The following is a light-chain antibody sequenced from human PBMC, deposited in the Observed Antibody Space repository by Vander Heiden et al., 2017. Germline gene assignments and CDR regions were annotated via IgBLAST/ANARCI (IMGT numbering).Light chain of an antibody. CDR1: QSVSSSD. Sequence: DIVLTQSPGTLSLSPGARATLSCRPSQSVSSSDLAWYQQKPGQAPRLLSYGASSRATGMPDRFSGSGSGTDFTLTISRLEPEDFAVYYCQQYGSSPFTFGPGTKVDIK. V-gene: IGKV3-20*01. J-gene: IGKJ3*01. CDR3: QQYGSSPFT. CDR2: GAS.